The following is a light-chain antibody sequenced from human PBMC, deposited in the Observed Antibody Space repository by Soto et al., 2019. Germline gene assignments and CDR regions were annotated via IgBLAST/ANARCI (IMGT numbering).Light chain of an antibody. V-gene: IGLV4-60*03. CDR1: SGHSSYI. CDR3: ETWDSNTRV. CDR2: LEGSGSY. Sequence: QAVVTQSSSASASLGSSVKLTCTLSSGHSSYIIAWHQQQPGKAPRYLMKLEGSGSYNKGSGVPDRFSGSSSGADRYLTISNLQSEDEADYYCETWDSNTRVFGGGTK. J-gene: IGLJ3*02.